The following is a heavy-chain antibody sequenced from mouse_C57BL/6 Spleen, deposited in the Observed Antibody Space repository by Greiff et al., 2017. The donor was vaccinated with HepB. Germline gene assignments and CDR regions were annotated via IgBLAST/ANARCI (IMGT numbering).Heavy chain of an antibody. CDR3: TTGGYYDFAWFAY. D-gene: IGHD2-3*01. V-gene: IGHV14-4*01. Sequence: VQLKESGAELVRPGASVKLSCTASGFNIKDDYMHWVKQRPEQGLDWIGWIDPENGDTEYASKFQGKATITADTSSNTAYLWLSSLTSEDIAVYYCTTGGYYDFAWFAYWGQGTLVTVAA. CDR2: IDPENGDT. CDR1: GFNIKDDY. J-gene: IGHJ3*01.